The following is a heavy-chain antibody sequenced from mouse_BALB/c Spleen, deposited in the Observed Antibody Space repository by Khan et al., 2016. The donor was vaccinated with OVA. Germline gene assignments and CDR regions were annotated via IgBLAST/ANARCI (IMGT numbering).Heavy chain of an antibody. V-gene: IGHV3-2*02. CDR1: GYSITSDYA. Sequence: LLESGPDLVKPSQSLSLTCTVTGYSITSDYAWNWIRQFPGNKLEWMGYISYSGSTSYNPSLKSRISITRDTSKNQFFLQLNSVTTEDTATYYCARSIMANWGQGTTLTVSS. CDR2: ISYSGST. J-gene: IGHJ2*01. CDR3: ARSIMAN.